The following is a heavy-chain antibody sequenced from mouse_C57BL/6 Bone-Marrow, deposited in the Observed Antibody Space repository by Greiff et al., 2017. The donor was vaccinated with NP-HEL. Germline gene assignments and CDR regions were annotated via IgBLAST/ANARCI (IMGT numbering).Heavy chain of an antibody. CDR1: GYTFTNYW. Sequence: QVQLQQSGAELVRPGTSVKMSCKASGYTFTNYWIGWAKQRPGHGLEWIGDIYPGGGYTNYNEKFKGKATLTADKSSSTAYMQFSSLTSEDSAIYYCARGDYYGSSPDYFDYWGQGTLVTVSA. J-gene: IGHJ3*01. V-gene: IGHV1-63*01. CDR3: ARGDYYGSSPDYFDY. D-gene: IGHD1-1*01. CDR2: IYPGGGYT.